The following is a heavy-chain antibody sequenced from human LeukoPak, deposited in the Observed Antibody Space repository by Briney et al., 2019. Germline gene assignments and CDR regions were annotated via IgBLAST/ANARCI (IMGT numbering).Heavy chain of an antibody. CDR2: IKQDGSEK. D-gene: IGHD3-3*01. Sequence: PGGSMRLACAASGFTFSSYWMSWVRQAPGGGMGWVANIKQDGSEKYYVDSVKGRFTISRDNAKNSLYLQMNSLRAEDTAVYYCAREVGDLWSGNAFDIWGQGTMVTVPS. CDR3: AREVGDLWSGNAFDI. CDR1: GFTFSSYW. V-gene: IGHV3-7*01. J-gene: IGHJ3*02.